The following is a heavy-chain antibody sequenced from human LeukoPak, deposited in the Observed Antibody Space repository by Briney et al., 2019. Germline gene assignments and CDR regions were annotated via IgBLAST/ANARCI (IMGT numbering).Heavy chain of an antibody. CDR1: EYSFATYW. CDR3: AIGGGAFDF. J-gene: IGHJ3*01. V-gene: IGHV5-51*01. CDR2: ILPCYSDT. Sequence: GESLKISCKGSEYSFATYWIGWVRQMPGQGLEWMGIILPCYSDTRYSPSFQGQVTISADKSISTAYLQWSSLKASDTAMYYCAIGGGAFDFWGQGTMVTVSS. D-gene: IGHD2-15*01.